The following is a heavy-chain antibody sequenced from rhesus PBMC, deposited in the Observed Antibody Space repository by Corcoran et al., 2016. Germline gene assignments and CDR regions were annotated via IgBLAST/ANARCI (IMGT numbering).Heavy chain of an antibody. Sequence: QVQLQESGPGVVKPSETLSLTCAVSGGSISDSYRWSWIRQPPGKGLGWIGYIYGSSTSTNYNPSLKRRVTISKDTSKNQFSLKLSSVTAADTAVYYCARTSIAAAGKDDYWGQGVLVTVSS. CDR3: ARTSIAAAGKDDY. CDR1: GGSISDSYR. D-gene: IGHD6-25*01. V-gene: IGHV4S10*01. J-gene: IGHJ4*01. CDR2: IYGSSTST.